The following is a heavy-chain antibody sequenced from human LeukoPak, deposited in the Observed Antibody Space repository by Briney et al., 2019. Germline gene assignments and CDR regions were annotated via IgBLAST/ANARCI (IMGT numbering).Heavy chain of an antibody. CDR2: IRSKAYGGTT. D-gene: IGHD3-10*01. Sequence: TGGSLRLSCAASGFTLSSYAMSWVRQAPGKGLEWVGFIRSKAYGGTTEYAASVKGRFTISRDDSKSIAYLQMNSLKTEDTAVYYCTRSLWFSGHLGRVPTVDVWGKGTTVTISS. CDR3: TRSLWFSGHLGRVPTVDV. CDR1: GFTLSSYA. J-gene: IGHJ6*04. V-gene: IGHV3-49*04.